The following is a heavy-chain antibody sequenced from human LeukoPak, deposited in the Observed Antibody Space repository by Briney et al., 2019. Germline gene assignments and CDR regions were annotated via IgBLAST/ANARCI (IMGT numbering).Heavy chain of an antibody. D-gene: IGHD3-3*01. Sequence: ASVKVSCKASGGTFSSYAISWVRQAPGQGLEWMGWINPNSGGTNYAQKFQGRVTMTRDTSISTAYMELSRLRSDDTAVYYCARGFWSGYTFFDYWGQGTLVTVSS. CDR3: ARGFWSGYTFFDY. CDR1: GGTFSSYA. J-gene: IGHJ4*02. CDR2: INPNSGGT. V-gene: IGHV1-2*02.